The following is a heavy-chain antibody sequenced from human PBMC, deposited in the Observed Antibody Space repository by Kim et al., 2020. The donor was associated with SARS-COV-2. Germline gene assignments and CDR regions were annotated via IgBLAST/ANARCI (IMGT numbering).Heavy chain of an antibody. V-gene: IGHV3-33*01. CDR3: TRDPYGSGGYLGFDH. CDR1: GFTFNTYG. Sequence: GGSLRLSCVASGFTFNTYGMHWVRQAPGRGLEWVAVIWYDGSNKYYADSVTGRFTISRDTSKNTLYLQMNRLTAEDTAMYYCTRDPYGSGGYLGFDHWG. CDR2: IWYDGSNK. D-gene: IGHD3-10*01. J-gene: IGHJ4*01.